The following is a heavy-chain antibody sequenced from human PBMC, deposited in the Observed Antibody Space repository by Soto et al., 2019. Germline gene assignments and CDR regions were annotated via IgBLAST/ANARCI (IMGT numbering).Heavy chain of an antibody. CDR1: GTSFTDYY. CDR2: VNHSGST. V-gene: IGHV4-34*01. Sequence: SETLSLTCAVYGTSFTDYYWSWIRQPPGKGLGWIGEVNHSGSTNYNPSLKSRVSISVDTSKNHFSLNLYSVTAADSAVYYCARGRVGATHWNWFGPWGQGTQVTVSS. CDR3: ARGRVGATHWNWFGP. D-gene: IGHD1-26*01. J-gene: IGHJ5*02.